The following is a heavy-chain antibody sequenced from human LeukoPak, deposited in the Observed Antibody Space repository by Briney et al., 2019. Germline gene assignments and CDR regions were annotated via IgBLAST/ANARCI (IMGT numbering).Heavy chain of an antibody. CDR2: IKQDGSEK. J-gene: IGHJ4*02. V-gene: IGHV3-7*01. D-gene: IGHD3-22*01. Sequence: GGSLRLSCAASGFTFSSYWMSWVRQAPGRGLEWVANIKQDGSEKYYVDSVKGRFTISRGNAKNSLYLQMNSLRAEDTAVYYCARDLPIPVKISYDSSGLDYWGQGTLVTVSS. CDR3: ARDLPIPVKISYDSSGLDY. CDR1: GFTFSSYW.